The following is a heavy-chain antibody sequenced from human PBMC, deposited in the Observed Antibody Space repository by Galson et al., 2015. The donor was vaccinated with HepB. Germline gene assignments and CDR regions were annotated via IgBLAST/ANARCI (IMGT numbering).Heavy chain of an antibody. CDR3: AREGGYCSGGSCYSLDY. V-gene: IGHV3-21*01. CDR1: GFTFSSYS. J-gene: IGHJ4*02. Sequence: SLRLSCAASGFTFSSYSMNWVRQAPGKGLEWVSSISSSSSYIYYADSVKGRFTISRDNAKNSLYLQMNSLRAEDTAVYYCAREGGYCSGGSCYSLDYWGQGTLVTVSS. CDR2: ISSSSSYI. D-gene: IGHD2-15*01.